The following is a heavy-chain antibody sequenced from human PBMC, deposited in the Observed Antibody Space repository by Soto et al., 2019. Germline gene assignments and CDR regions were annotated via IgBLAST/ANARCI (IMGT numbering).Heavy chain of an antibody. D-gene: IGHD3-10*01. CDR1: GGTFSSYT. V-gene: IGHV1-69*02. CDR3: AHTVSHFTMVRGVISNWFDP. J-gene: IGHJ5*02. Sequence: SVKVSCKASGGTFSSYTISWVRQAPGQGLEWLGRIIPILGIANYAQKFQGRVTTTADKSTSTAYMELSSLRSEDTAVYYCAHTVSHFTMVRGVISNWFDPWGQGTLVTVSS. CDR2: IIPILGIA.